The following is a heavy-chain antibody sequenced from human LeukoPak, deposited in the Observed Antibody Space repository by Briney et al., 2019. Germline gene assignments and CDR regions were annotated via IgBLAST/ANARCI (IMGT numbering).Heavy chain of an antibody. Sequence: GGSLRLSCAASGFTVSSNYMSWVRQAPGKGLEWVSVIYSGGSTYYADSVKGRFTISRDNSKNTLYLQMNSLRAEDTAVYYCARDYTMTHAFDIWGQGTMVTVSS. CDR2: IYSGGST. CDR1: GFTVSSNY. J-gene: IGHJ3*02. CDR3: ARDYTMTHAFDI. V-gene: IGHV3-53*01. D-gene: IGHD3-22*01.